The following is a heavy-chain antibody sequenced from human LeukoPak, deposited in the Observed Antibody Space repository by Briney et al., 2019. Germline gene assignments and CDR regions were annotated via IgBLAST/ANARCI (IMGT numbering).Heavy chain of an antibody. CDR3: ARGAYCSGGSCLQPKRYDY. CDR2: INPNSGGT. Sequence: ASVKVSCKASGYTSTGYYMHWVRQAPGQGLEWMGRINPNSGGTNYAQKFQGRVTMTRDTSISTAYMELSRLRSDDTAVYYCARGAYCSGGSCLQPKRYDYWGQGTLVTVSS. V-gene: IGHV1-2*06. J-gene: IGHJ4*02. CDR1: GYTSTGYY. D-gene: IGHD2-15*01.